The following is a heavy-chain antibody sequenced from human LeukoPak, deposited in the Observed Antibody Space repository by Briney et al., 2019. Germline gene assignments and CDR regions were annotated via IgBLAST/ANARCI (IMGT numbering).Heavy chain of an antibody. D-gene: IGHD6-19*01. CDR1: GGSISSYY. Sequence: SETLSLTCTVSGGSISSYYWSWIRQPPGKGLEWIGEIYHSGSTNYNPSLKSRVTISVDKSKNQFSLKLNSVTAADTAVYYCARATPQWLAIDYWGQGTLVTVSS. CDR2: IYHSGST. J-gene: IGHJ4*02. CDR3: ARATPQWLAIDY. V-gene: IGHV4-59*12.